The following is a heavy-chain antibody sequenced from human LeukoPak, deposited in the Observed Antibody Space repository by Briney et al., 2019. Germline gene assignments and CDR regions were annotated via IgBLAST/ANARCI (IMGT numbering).Heavy chain of an antibody. J-gene: IGHJ4*02. CDR2: IYYSGST. V-gene: IGHV4-59*01. CDR1: GGSISSYY. CDR3: AKDLNEGYFDY. D-gene: IGHD1-1*01. Sequence: KPSETLSLTCTVSGGSISSYYWSWIRQPPGKGLEWIGYIYYSGSTNYNPSLKSRVTTSVDTSKNQFSLKLSSVTAADTAVYYCAKDLNEGYFDYWGQGTLVTVSS.